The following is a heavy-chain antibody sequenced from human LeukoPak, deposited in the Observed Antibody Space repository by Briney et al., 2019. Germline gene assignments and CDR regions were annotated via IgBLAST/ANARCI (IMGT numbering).Heavy chain of an antibody. Sequence: ASVRVSCKASGYTFTGYYMHWVRQAPGQGLEWMGWINPNSGGTNYAQTFQGRVTITRDTSISTAYMELSRLRSDDTAVYYCARTPSSYGIYYFDYWGQGTLVTVS. V-gene: IGHV1-2*02. J-gene: IGHJ4*02. CDR1: GYTFTGYY. CDR2: INPNSGGT. D-gene: IGHD5-18*01. CDR3: ARTPSSYGIYYFDY.